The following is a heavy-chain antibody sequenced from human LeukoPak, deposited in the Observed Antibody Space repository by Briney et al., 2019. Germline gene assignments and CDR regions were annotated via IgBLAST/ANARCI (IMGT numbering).Heavy chain of an antibody. CDR3: ARTLYDFWSGYFSLLGY. CDR2: INPNSGGT. J-gene: IGHJ4*02. D-gene: IGHD3-3*01. CDR1: GYTFTGYY. Sequence: VKVSCKASGYTFTGYYMHWVRQAPGQGLEWMGWINPNSGGTNYAQKFQGRVTMTRDTSISTAYMELSRLRSDDTAVYYCARTLYDFWSGYFSLLGYWGQGTLVTVSS. V-gene: IGHV1-2*02.